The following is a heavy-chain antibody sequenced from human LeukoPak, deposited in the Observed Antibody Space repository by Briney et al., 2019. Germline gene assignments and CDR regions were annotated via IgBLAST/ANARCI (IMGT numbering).Heavy chain of an antibody. V-gene: IGHV3-23*01. Sequence: PGGSLRLSCAASGFTSSSYHISWVRQAPGKGLESVSAISGSGGTTYYADSVKGRCTISRDNSKNTLYLQMDSLRAEDTAVYYCAKRMATFGGPFDIWGQGTMVTVSS. CDR3: AKRMATFGGPFDI. J-gene: IGHJ3*02. CDR2: ISGSGGTT. CDR1: GFTSSSYH. D-gene: IGHD5-24*01.